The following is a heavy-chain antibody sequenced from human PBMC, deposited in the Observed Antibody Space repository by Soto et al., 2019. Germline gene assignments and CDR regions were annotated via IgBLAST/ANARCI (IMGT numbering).Heavy chain of an antibody. V-gene: IGHV3-21*04. J-gene: IGHJ4*02. D-gene: IGHD6-13*01. CDR2: ISSSSSYI. CDR3: ARALASAASF. Sequence: PGGSLRFSCAASGFTFSSYSMNWVRQAPGKGLEWVSNISSSSSYIYYADSVKGRFTISRDNAKDSLYLQMNSLRAEDTAIYYCARALASAASFWGQGTLVTVSS. CDR1: GFTFSSYS.